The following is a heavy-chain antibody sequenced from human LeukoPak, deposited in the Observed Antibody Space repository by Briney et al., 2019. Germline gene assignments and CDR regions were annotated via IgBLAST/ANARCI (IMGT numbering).Heavy chain of an antibody. D-gene: IGHD3-10*01. CDR1: EFTFSSYG. Sequence: GGSLRLSCAASEFTFSSYGMHWVRQAPGKGLEWVAVISYDGSNKYYADSVKGRFTISRDNSKNTLYLQMNSMRAEDTAVYYCAKDLPYYYGSGSSFDYWGQGTLVTVSS. V-gene: IGHV3-30*18. CDR2: ISYDGSNK. CDR3: AKDLPYYYGSGSSFDY. J-gene: IGHJ4*02.